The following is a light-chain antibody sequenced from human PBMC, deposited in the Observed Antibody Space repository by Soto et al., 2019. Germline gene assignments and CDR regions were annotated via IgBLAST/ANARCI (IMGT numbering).Light chain of an antibody. CDR2: AVS. Sequence: QSVLTQPASVSGSPGQSITISCTGTSSDVGGYIFVSWYQKHQGKAPKLLIYAVSNRPSGVSTRFSGSKSGDTASLNISGLQAEDEADYYCSPHTSGSTSFVFATGTKATVL. V-gene: IGLV2-14*01. J-gene: IGLJ1*01. CDR3: SPHTSGSTSFV. CDR1: SSDVGGYIF.